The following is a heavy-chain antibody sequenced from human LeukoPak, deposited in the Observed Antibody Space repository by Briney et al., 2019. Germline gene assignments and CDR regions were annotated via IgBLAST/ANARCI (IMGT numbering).Heavy chain of an antibody. Sequence: SETLSLTYTVSGGSISSSSYHWGWLRQPPGKEMEWIGSVYYSGTTYYNPSLKSRVTISVDTSKNQFSLKLSSVTAADTAVYYCARDPYYNNYFDPWGQGTLVTVSS. CDR1: GGSISSSSYH. CDR2: VYYSGTT. V-gene: IGHV4-39*07. D-gene: IGHD4-11*01. J-gene: IGHJ5*02. CDR3: ARDPYYNNYFDP.